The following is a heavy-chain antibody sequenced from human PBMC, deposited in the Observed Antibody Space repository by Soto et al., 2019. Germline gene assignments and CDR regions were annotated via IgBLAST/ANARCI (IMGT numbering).Heavy chain of an antibody. CDR3: AKDNDRGVINYFDY. D-gene: IGHD3-10*02. J-gene: IGHJ4*02. Sequence: PGGSLRLSCAASGLTFGSYAMSRVRQAQGKGLEWVSAISGSGVSTYYADSVKGRFTISRDNSKNTLYLQMNSLRAEDTAVYYCAKDNDRGVINYFDYWGQGTLVTVSS. V-gene: IGHV3-23*01. CDR1: GLTFGSYA. CDR2: ISGSGVST.